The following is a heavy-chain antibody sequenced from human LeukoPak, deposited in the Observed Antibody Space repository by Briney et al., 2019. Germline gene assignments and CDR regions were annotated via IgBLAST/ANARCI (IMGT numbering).Heavy chain of an antibody. Sequence: SVKVSCKASGGTFSSYAISWVRQAPGQGLEWMGGIIPIFGTANYAQKFQGRVTITTDESTSTAYMELSSLRSEDTAAYYCARGRWLQLGDAFDIWGQGTMVTVSS. J-gene: IGHJ3*02. D-gene: IGHD5-24*01. CDR1: GGTFSSYA. V-gene: IGHV1-69*05. CDR3: ARGRWLQLGDAFDI. CDR2: IIPIFGTA.